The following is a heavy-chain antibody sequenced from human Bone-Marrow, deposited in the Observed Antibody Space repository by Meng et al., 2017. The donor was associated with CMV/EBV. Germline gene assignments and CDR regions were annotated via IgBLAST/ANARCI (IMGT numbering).Heavy chain of an antibody. V-gene: IGHV3-33*01. J-gene: IGHJ4*02. CDR3: ARADDYGGYFDY. CDR2: IWYDGSDY. D-gene: IGHD4-23*01. Sequence: AASGFTFNKFGMHWVRQAPGKGLEWVAVIWYDGSDYYYGDSVKGRFTISRDNSKNTLFLQMNSLRAEDTAMYYCARADDYGGYFDYWGQGTLVTVSS. CDR1: GFTFNKFG.